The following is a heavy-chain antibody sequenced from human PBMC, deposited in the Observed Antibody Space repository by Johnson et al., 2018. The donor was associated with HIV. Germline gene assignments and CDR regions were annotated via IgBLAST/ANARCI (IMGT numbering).Heavy chain of an antibody. Sequence: VQLVESGGGVVQPGRSLRLSCAASGFTFSSYWMSWVRQAPGKGLEWVANIKQDGSEKYYLDSVKGRFTISRDNSNKTVYMQMNSLGPEDTAVYYCAKPPSMGADAFDIWGQGTMVTVSS. V-gene: IGHV3-7*02. CDR3: AKPPSMGADAFDI. D-gene: IGHD3-16*01. J-gene: IGHJ3*02. CDR1: GFTFSSYW. CDR2: IKQDGSEK.